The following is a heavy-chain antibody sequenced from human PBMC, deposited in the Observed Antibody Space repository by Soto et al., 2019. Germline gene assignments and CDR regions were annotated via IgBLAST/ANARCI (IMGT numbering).Heavy chain of an antibody. Sequence: QVQLVESGGGVVQPGRSLRLSCAASGFTFSSYGMHWVRQAQGKGLEWVAVISYDGSNKYYADSVKGRFTISRDNSKNTLYLQMNSLRAEDTAVYYCAKTGYDFWSGYPDYWGQGTLVTVSS. CDR1: GFTFSSYG. D-gene: IGHD3-3*01. CDR2: ISYDGSNK. CDR3: AKTGYDFWSGYPDY. J-gene: IGHJ4*02. V-gene: IGHV3-30*18.